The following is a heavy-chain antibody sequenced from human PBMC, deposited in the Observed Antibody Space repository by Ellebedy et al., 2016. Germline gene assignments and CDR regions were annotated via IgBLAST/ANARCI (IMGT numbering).Heavy chain of an antibody. V-gene: IGHV3-33*01. CDR1: GFTFSSYG. J-gene: IGHJ6*02. D-gene: IGHD6-13*01. CDR2: IWYDGSNK. CDR3: ARDDSYSSSPLYYYYGMDV. Sequence: GESLKISXAASGFTFSSYGMHWVRQAPGKGLEWVAVIWYDGSNKYYADSVKGRFTISRDNSKNTLYLQMNSLRAEDTAVYYCARDDSYSSSPLYYYYGMDVWGQGTTVTVSS.